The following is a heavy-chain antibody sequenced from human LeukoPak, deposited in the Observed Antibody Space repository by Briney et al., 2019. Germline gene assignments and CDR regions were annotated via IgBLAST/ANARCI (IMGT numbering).Heavy chain of an antibody. CDR2: IYYSGST. V-gene: IGHV4-59*01. CDR3: ARVWSLGYCSGGSCYPGGFDP. D-gene: IGHD2-15*01. CDR1: GGSISSYY. Sequence: SETLSLTCTVSGGSISSYYWSWIRQPPGKGLEWIGHIYYSGSTNYDPSLKSRVTISVDTSKNQFSLKLSSVTAADTAVYYCARVWSLGYCSGGSCYPGGFDPWGQGTLVTVSS. J-gene: IGHJ5*02.